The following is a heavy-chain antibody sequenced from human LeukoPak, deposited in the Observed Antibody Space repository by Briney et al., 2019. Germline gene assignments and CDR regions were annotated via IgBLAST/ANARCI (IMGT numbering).Heavy chain of an antibody. V-gene: IGHV3-30*02. Sequence: PGGSLRLSCTVSRFILTNYGIQWVRQVPGKGLEWVASLAHDGIIRYFADSVKGRFTVSRDTSKNTVYLQMNGLRLEDTAVYYCAKDVRAEGHRYFDDWGQGTLVTVSS. CDR1: RFILTNYG. CDR2: LAHDGIIR. D-gene: IGHD3-10*02. CDR3: AKDVRAEGHRYFDD. J-gene: IGHJ4*02.